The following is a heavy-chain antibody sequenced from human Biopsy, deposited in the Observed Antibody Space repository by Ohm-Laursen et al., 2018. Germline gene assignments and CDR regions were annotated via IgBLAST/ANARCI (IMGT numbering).Heavy chain of an antibody. D-gene: IGHD4-11*01. Sequence: SLRLSCAASGFTFSNYGMHWVRQAPGKGLEWLAVIWYDGSNKYYGDSVQGRFTISRDNSKNTVYLQINSLRAEDTAIYYCARDSTIKTVTTADYWGQGTLVTVSS. CDR3: ARDSTIKTVTTADY. CDR2: IWYDGSNK. CDR1: GFTFSNYG. J-gene: IGHJ4*02. V-gene: IGHV3-33*01.